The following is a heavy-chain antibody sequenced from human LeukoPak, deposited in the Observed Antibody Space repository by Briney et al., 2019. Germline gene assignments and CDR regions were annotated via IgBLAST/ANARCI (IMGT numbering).Heavy chain of an antibody. D-gene: IGHD4-17*01. CDR3: ARNDYGGNPHTDY. Sequence: GGSLRLSCAASGFTFSSYWMSWVREAPGKGLEWVANIKQDGSEKYYVDSVKGRFTISRDNAKNSLYLQMNRLRAEDTAVYYCARNDYGGNPHTDYWGQGTLVTVSS. J-gene: IGHJ4*02. CDR1: GFTFSSYW. V-gene: IGHV3-7*01. CDR2: IKQDGSEK.